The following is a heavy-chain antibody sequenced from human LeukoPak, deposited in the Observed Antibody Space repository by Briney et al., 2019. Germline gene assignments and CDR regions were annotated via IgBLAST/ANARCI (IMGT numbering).Heavy chain of an antibody. CDR3: AKDTPAYDSSGYYYPYLDY. Sequence: GGSLRLSCAASGFTFSSYGMHWVRQAPGKGLQWVTFIRYDGSNKHYADSVKGRFTISRDNSKNTLYLQMNSLRAEDTAVYYCAKDTPAYDSSGYYYPYLDYWGQGTLVTVSS. D-gene: IGHD3-22*01. CDR2: IRYDGSNK. J-gene: IGHJ4*02. CDR1: GFTFSSYG. V-gene: IGHV3-30*02.